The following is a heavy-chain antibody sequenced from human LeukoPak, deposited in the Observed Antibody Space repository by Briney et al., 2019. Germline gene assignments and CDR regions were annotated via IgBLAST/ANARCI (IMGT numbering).Heavy chain of an antibody. CDR2: ISSSGSTI. V-gene: IGHV3-48*03. D-gene: IGHD3-9*01. CDR3: ARDGVLRYFDWLFPYYMDV. Sequence: GGSLRLSCAASGFTFSSYEMNWVRQAPGKGLEWVSYISSSGSTIYYADSVKGRFTISRDNAKNSLYLQMNSLRAEDTAVYYCARDGVLRYFDWLFPYYMDVWGKGTTVTISS. J-gene: IGHJ6*03. CDR1: GFTFSSYE.